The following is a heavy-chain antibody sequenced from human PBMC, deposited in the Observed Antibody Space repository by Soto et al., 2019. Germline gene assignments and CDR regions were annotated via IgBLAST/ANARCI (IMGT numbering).Heavy chain of an antibody. CDR1: GFTFSSHS. J-gene: IGHJ6*02. Sequence: EVQLVESGGGLVQPGGSLRLSCSSSGFTFSSHSMNWVRQAPGKGLEWVARIDSSGNSIYYADSVKGRFAVSRDNAHRSLFPQMNSLRAEDTAVYYCARFQLVDCFFIRRGVYRVGVGGEGGTGAVSS. CDR2: IDSSGNSI. CDR3: ARFQLVDCFFIRRGVYRVGV. V-gene: IGHV3-48*01. D-gene: IGHD2-21*01.